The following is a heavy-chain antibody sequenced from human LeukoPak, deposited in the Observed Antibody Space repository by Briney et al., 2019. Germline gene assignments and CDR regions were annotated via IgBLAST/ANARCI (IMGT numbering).Heavy chain of an antibody. CDR2: INAYNGNT. Sequence: ASVTVSCTASGYTFTSYGISWMRQAPGQGLEWMGWINAYNGNTNYAQKLQGRVTMTTDTSTSTAYMELRSLRSDDTAVYYCARSTTVTTAGDYWGQGTLVTVSS. CDR3: ARSTTVTTAGDY. D-gene: IGHD4-17*01. CDR1: GYTFTSYG. V-gene: IGHV1-18*01. J-gene: IGHJ4*02.